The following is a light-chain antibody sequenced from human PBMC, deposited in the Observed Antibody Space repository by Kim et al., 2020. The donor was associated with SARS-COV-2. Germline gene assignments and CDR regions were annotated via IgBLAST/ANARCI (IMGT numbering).Light chain of an antibody. CDR2: GAS. CDR1: QSVRSTY. CDR3: QQYGSSPWT. V-gene: IGKV3-20*01. Sequence: SPGDSATLSCRASQSVRSTYLAWYQQKPGQAPRLLIYGASSRATGIPDRFSGSGSGTDFTLTISRLEPEDFAVYYCQQYGSSPWTFGQGTKVDIK. J-gene: IGKJ1*01.